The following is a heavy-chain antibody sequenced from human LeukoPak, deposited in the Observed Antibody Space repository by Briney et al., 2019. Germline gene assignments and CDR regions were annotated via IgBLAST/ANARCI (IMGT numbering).Heavy chain of an antibody. CDR3: AKDPVRDIVLMVYAL. J-gene: IGHJ4*02. CDR2: IQYDGSNT. V-gene: IGHV3-30*02. Sequence: GGSLRLSCAASGFTFNNYGMHWVRQAPGKGLEGVTFIQYDGSNTYYADSVKGRFTISRDNSKNTLYLQMNSLRAEGTAVYYCAKDPVRDIVLMVYALWGQGTLVTVSS. D-gene: IGHD2-8*01. CDR1: GFTFNNYG.